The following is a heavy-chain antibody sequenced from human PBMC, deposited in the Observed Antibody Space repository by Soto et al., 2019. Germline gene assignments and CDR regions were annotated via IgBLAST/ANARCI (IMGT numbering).Heavy chain of an antibody. CDR1: SGSISSSNW. J-gene: IGHJ6*03. CDR2: IYHSGST. V-gene: IGHV4-4*02. Sequence: PSETLSLTCAVSSGSISSSNWWSWVRQPPGKGLEWIGEIYHSGSTNYNPSLKSRVTISVDKSKNQFSLKLSSVTAADTAVYYCARGTSWQLLGYYYYMDVWGKGTTVTVSS. D-gene: IGHD2-15*01. CDR3: ARGTSWQLLGYYYYMDV.